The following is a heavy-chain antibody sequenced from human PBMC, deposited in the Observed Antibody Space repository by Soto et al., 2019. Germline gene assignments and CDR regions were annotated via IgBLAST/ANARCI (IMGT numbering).Heavy chain of an antibody. V-gene: IGHV4-34*01. CDR2: INHSGST. Sequence: QVQLQQWGAGLLKPSETLSLTCAVYGGSFSGYYWSWIRQPPGKGLEWIGEINHSGSTNYNPSLKSRVTISVDTSKNPFSMKLSSVTAADTAVYYCARGLRRGATVPVDYWGQGTLVTVSS. D-gene: IGHD1-26*01. J-gene: IGHJ4*02. CDR1: GGSFSGYY. CDR3: ARGLRRGATVPVDY.